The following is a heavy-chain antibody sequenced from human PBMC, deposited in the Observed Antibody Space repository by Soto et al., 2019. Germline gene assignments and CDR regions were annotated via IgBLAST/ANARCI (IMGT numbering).Heavy chain of an antibody. J-gene: IGHJ4*02. CDR3: TTDPFYDYVWGSYRSDDH. CDR2: IKSKTDGGTT. V-gene: IGHV3-15*07. Sequence: ESGGGLVKPGGSLRLSCAASGFTFSNAWMNWVRQAPGKGLEWVGRIKSKTDGGTTDYAAPVKGRFTISRDDSKNTLYLQMNSLKTEDTAVYYCTTDPFYDYVWGSYRSDDHWGQGTLVTVSS. CDR1: GFTFSNAW. D-gene: IGHD3-16*02.